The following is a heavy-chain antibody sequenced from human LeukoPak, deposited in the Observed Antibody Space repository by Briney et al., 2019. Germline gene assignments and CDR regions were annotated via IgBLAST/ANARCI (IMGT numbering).Heavy chain of an antibody. CDR1: GGSFSGYY. V-gene: IGHV4-34*01. CDR2: INHSGST. J-gene: IGHJ6*02. D-gene: IGHD3-22*01. CDR3: ARGYQYYYDSSGYWGYYYGMDV. Sequence: SETLSLTCAVYGGSFSGYYWSWIRQPPGKGLEWIGEINHSGSTNYNPSLKSRVTISVDTSKNQFPLKLSSVTAADTAVYYCARGYQYYYDSSGYWGYYYGMDVWGQGTTVTVSS.